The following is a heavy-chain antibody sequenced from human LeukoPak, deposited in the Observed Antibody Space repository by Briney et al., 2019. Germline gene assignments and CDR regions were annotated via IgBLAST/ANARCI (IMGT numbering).Heavy chain of an antibody. Sequence: ASVKVSCKASGYTFTSYEINWVRQATGQGLEWMGWMNPNSGNTGYAQKFQGRVTMTRNTSISTAYMELSSLRSEDTAVYYCARTDSGYDSTDYWGQGTLVTVSS. CDR2: MNPNSGNT. V-gene: IGHV1-8*01. D-gene: IGHD5-12*01. CDR1: GYTFTSYE. J-gene: IGHJ4*02. CDR3: ARTDSGYDSTDY.